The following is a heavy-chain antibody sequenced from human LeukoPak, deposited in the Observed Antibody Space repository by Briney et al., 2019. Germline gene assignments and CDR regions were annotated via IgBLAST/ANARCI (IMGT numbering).Heavy chain of an antibody. V-gene: IGHV3-66*02. CDR2: IYSGGST. J-gene: IGHJ4*02. Sequence: GGSLRLSCAASGFTVSSNYISWVRQAPGKGLEWVSVIYSGGSTYYADSVKGRFTISRDNSKNTLYLQMNSLRAEDTAVYYCARGEPYDFWSGYPDYWGQGTLVTVSS. D-gene: IGHD3-3*01. CDR3: ARGEPYDFWSGYPDY. CDR1: GFTVSSNY.